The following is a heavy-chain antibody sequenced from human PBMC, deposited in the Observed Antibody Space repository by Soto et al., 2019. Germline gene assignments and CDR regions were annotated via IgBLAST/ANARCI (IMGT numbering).Heavy chain of an antibody. V-gene: IGHV3-30-3*01. J-gene: IGHJ4*02. Sequence: GGSLRLSCAASGFTFSSYAMHWVRQAPGKGLEWVAVISYDGSNKYYADSVKGRFTISRDNSKNTLYLQMNSLRAEDTAVYYCARDVGVPDYWGQGTLVTVSS. CDR1: GFTFSSYA. D-gene: IGHD1-26*01. CDR2: ISYDGSNK. CDR3: ARDVGVPDY.